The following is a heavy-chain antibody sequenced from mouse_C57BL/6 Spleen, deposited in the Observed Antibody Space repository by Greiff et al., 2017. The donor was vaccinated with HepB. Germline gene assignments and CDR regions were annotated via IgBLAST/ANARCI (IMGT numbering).Heavy chain of an antibody. Sequence: EVKLQQSGPELVKPGASVKMSCKASGYTFTDYNLHWVKQCHGKSLEWIGYINPNNGGTSYNQKFKGKATLTVNKSSSTAYMELRSLTSEESAVYYCAWDYDYDDYAMDYWGQGTSVTVSS. CDR3: AWDYDYDDYAMDY. CDR1: GYTFTDYN. J-gene: IGHJ4*01. D-gene: IGHD2-4*01. CDR2: INPNNGGT. V-gene: IGHV1-22*01.